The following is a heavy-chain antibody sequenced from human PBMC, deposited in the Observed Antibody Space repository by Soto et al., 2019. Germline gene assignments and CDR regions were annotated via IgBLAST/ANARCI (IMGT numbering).Heavy chain of an antibody. CDR1: GFTFSSYA. V-gene: IGHV3-23*01. Sequence: EVQLLESGGGLVQPGGSLRLSCAASGFTFSSYAMSWVRQAPGKGLEWVSAISGSGGSTYYADSVKGRFTNSRDNSKNTLHLQMNSLRAEDTAVYYCAKDRGYCSSTSCSFDYGGQGTLVTVSS. D-gene: IGHD2-2*01. CDR2: ISGSGGST. CDR3: AKDRGYCSSTSCSFDY. J-gene: IGHJ4*02.